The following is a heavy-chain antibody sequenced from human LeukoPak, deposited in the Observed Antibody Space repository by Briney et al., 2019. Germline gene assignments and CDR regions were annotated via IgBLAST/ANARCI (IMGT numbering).Heavy chain of an antibody. CDR1: GFTFSNYA. D-gene: IGHD4-17*01. Sequence: GGSLRLSCAASGFTFSNYAMVWVRQARGKGLEWVSAIRGSGAGTHYADSVKGRFTISRDNSKNILYLQMNSLRGEDTALYYCGRDPNGDYIGAFEFQRWGQGTLVTVSS. V-gene: IGHV3-23*01. CDR2: IRGSGAGT. J-gene: IGHJ1*01. CDR3: GRDPNGDYIGAFEFQR.